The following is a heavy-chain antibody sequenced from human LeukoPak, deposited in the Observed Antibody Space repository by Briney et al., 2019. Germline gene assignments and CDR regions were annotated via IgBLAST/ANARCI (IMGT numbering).Heavy chain of an antibody. V-gene: IGHV3-23*01. Sequence: PGGSLRLSCAASGFTFSNYDMSWVRQVPGKGLEWVSAISAHGDDTYYIDSVRGRFTISRDNSKNTLYLQMNSLRAEDTAVYYCAKEPYYYGSGDRVYWGQGTLVTVSS. CDR2: ISAHGDDT. J-gene: IGHJ4*02. CDR3: AKEPYYYGSGDRVY. CDR1: GFTFSNYD. D-gene: IGHD3-10*01.